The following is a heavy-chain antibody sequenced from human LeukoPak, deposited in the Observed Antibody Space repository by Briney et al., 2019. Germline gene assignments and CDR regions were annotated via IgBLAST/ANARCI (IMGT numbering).Heavy chain of an antibody. J-gene: IGHJ4*02. Sequence: TGGSLRLSCAASGFTFSSYSMNWVRQAPGKGLEWVSVISGSGGSTYYADSVKGRFTISRDNSKNTLYLQMNSLRAEDTAVYYCAKAGGSGSYYKPLDYWGQGTLVTVSS. CDR3: AKAGGSGSYYKPLDY. CDR1: GFTFSSYS. CDR2: ISGSGGST. D-gene: IGHD3-10*01. V-gene: IGHV3-23*01.